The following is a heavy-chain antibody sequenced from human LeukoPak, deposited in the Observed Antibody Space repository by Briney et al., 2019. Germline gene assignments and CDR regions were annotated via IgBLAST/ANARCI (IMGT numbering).Heavy chain of an antibody. CDR3: AKVDDSSGYYGYYFDY. Sequence: PGGSLRLSCAASGFTFSSYAMSWVRQDPGKGLEWVSAISGSGGSTYYADSVKGRFTISRDNSKNTLYLQMNSLRAEDTAVYYSAKVDDSSGYYGYYFDYWGQGTLVTVSS. D-gene: IGHD3-22*01. CDR2: ISGSGGST. V-gene: IGHV3-23*01. CDR1: GFTFSSYA. J-gene: IGHJ4*02.